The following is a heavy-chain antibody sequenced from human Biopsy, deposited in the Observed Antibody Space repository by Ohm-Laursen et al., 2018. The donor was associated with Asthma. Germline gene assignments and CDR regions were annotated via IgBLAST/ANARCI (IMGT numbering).Heavy chain of an antibody. CDR1: GYTFIGYH. D-gene: IGHD6-13*01. CDR3: ARGQKSAGDRWFDP. CDR2: INPNSGAT. V-gene: IGHV1-2*06. J-gene: IGHJ5*02. Sequence: VASVKVSCKASGYTFIGYHIHWMRQAPGQGLEWMGRINPNSGATNYAQKFQGRDTMTRDTSISTAYMEVSRLRSDDTAVYYCARGQKSAGDRWFDPWGQGTLVTVSS.